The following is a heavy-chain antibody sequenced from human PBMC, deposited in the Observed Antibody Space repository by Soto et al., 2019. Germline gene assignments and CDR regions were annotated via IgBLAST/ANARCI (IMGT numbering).Heavy chain of an antibody. CDR2: VYWDDDK. J-gene: IGHJ4*02. Sequence: QITLKESGPTLVKPTQPLTLTCTLSGFSLSTEGVGVGWIRQPPGKALEWLAFVYWDDDKRYSPSLKSRLTTTKDTSKNQVVLTMTNMDPVDTATYYCTHTRRSRGGVYYWVWGYWGQGTLVTVSS. CDR3: THTRRSRGGVYYWVWGY. D-gene: IGHD1-26*01. V-gene: IGHV2-5*02. CDR1: GFSLSTEGVG.